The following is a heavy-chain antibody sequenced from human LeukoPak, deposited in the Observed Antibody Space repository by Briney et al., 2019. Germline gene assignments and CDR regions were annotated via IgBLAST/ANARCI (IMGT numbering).Heavy chain of an antibody. Sequence: ASVTVSFKSSVYTFTCYYMHWVRQAPGQGLEWMGWINPNSGGTNYAQKFQGRVTMTRDTSISTAYMELSRLRSDDTAVYYCARGDIRFEYYFDYWGQGTLVTVSS. CDR1: VYTFTCYY. J-gene: IGHJ4*02. CDR2: INPNSGGT. V-gene: IGHV1-2*02. CDR3: ARGDIRFEYYFDY. D-gene: IGHD5-12*01.